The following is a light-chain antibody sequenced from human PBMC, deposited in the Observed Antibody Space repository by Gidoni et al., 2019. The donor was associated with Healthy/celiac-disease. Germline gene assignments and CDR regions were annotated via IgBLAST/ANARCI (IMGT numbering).Light chain of an antibody. CDR2: LGS. Sequence: EIVMTQSPLYLPVTPGEPASISCRSSQSLLHSNGYNYLDWYLQKPGQSPQLLIYLGSNRASGVPDRFSGSGSGTDFTLKISRVEAEDVGVYYCLQALQTPLTFGGGTKVEIK. CDR1: QSLLHSNGYNY. CDR3: LQALQTPLT. V-gene: IGKV2-28*01. J-gene: IGKJ4*01.